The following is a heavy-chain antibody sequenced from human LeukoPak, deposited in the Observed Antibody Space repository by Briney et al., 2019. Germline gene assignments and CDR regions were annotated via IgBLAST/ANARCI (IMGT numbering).Heavy chain of an antibody. CDR2: ISHDGSNK. J-gene: IGHJ4*02. V-gene: IGHV3-30*04. CDR3: ARDRYSYGRFFDY. CDR1: GFTFSSYA. D-gene: IGHD5-18*01. Sequence: GRSLRLSCAASGFTFSSYAVHWIRQAPGKGLEWVAVISHDGSNKYYADSVKDRFTISRDNSKNTLYLQMNSLRAEDTAVYYCARDRYSYGRFFDYWGQGTLVTVSS.